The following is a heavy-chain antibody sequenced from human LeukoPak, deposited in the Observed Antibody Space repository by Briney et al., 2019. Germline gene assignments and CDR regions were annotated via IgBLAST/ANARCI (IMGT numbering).Heavy chain of an antibody. CDR1: GGSISSYY. V-gene: IGHV4-59*08. J-gene: IGHJ4*02. Sequence: SETLSLTCTVSGGSISSYYWSWVRQPPGKGLEWIGYIYYSGSTNYNPSLKSRVTISVDTSKNQFSLKLSSVTAADTAVYCCARHNPQTDYGDYNYFDYWGQGTLVTVSS. D-gene: IGHD4-17*01. CDR3: ARHNPQTDYGDYNYFDY. CDR2: IYYSGST.